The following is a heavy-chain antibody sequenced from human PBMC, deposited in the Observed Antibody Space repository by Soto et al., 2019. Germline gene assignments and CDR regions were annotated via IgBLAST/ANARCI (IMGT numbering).Heavy chain of an antibody. J-gene: IGHJ3*02. D-gene: IGHD3-22*01. CDR2: INSDGSVT. CDR3: ARERGSGYYSDGFDI. Sequence: EVQMVESGGGLVQWGGSLRLSCVASGFTLSTYWMHWVRQAPGKGLVWVSRINSDGSVTSYADSVKGRFTVSRDNAKNTLYLQMDSLIAEDTSTYYCARERGSGYYSDGFDIWGQGTVVTVSS. CDR1: GFTLSTYW. V-gene: IGHV3-74*01.